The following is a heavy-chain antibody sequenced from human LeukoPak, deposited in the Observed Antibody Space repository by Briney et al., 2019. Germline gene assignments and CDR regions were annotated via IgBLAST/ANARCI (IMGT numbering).Heavy chain of an antibody. CDR3: ARDGYNYYYYYGMDV. Sequence: SVKVSCKASGGTFSSYAISWVRQAPGRVLEWMGRIIPILGIANYAQKFQGRVTITADKSTSTAYMELSSLRSEDTAVYYCARDGYNYYYYYGMDVWGQGTTVTVSS. V-gene: IGHV1-69*04. CDR2: IIPILGIA. D-gene: IGHD5-24*01. J-gene: IGHJ6*02. CDR1: GGTFSSYA.